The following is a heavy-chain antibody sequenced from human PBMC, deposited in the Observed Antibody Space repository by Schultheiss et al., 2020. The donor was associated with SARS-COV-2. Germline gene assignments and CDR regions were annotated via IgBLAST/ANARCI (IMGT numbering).Heavy chain of an antibody. CDR3: ARHDYLAYCGGDCYPHAFDI. Sequence: GSLRLSCAASGFTFSSYAMSWVRQAPGKGLEWIGYIYYSGSTNYNPSLKSRVTISVDKSKNQFSLKLSSVTAADTAVYYCARHDYLAYCGGDCYPHAFDIWGQGTMVTVSS. CDR2: IYYSGST. D-gene: IGHD2-21*02. J-gene: IGHJ3*02. CDR1: GFTFSSYA. V-gene: IGHV4-59*08.